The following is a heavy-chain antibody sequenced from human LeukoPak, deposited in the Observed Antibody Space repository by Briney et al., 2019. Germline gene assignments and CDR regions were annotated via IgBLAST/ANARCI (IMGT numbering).Heavy chain of an antibody. CDR3: ARVVYSYGSSFDY. Sequence: PSETLSLTCTVSGGSISSYYWSWIRQPPGKGLEWIGYIYYSGSTNYNPSLKSRVTISVDTSKNQSSLKLSSVTAADTAVYYCARVVYSYGSSFDYWGQGTLVTVSS. V-gene: IGHV4-59*01. J-gene: IGHJ4*02. D-gene: IGHD5-18*01. CDR1: GGSISSYY. CDR2: IYYSGST.